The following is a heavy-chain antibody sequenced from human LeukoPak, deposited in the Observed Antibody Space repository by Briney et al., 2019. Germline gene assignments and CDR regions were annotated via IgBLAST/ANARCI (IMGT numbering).Heavy chain of an antibody. CDR1: GDSVSSNSAA. CDR3: ARDAGSGWSSFDY. V-gene: IGHV6-1*01. J-gene: IGHJ4*02. Sequence: SQTLSLTCAISGDSVSSNSAAWNWIRQSPSRGLEWLGRTYYRSKWYNDYAVSMKSRITINPDTSKDQFSLQLNSVTPEDTAVHYCARDAGSGWSSFDYWGQGTLVTVSS. D-gene: IGHD6-19*01. CDR2: TYYRSKWYN.